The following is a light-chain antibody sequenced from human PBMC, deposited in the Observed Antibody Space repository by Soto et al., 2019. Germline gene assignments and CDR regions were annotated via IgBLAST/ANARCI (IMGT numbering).Light chain of an antibody. CDR2: HAS. CDR1: QSISNW. Sequence: EIHVTQPPSNLPSSVGDRVTIISRASQSISNWLAWYQQKPGTAPKVLIYHASNLQSGVPSRFSGSGSGTEFTLTISSLQPDDFATYYCQPYNSYSFGQGTKVDIK. J-gene: IGKJ1*01. CDR3: QPYNSYS. V-gene: IGKV1-5*02.